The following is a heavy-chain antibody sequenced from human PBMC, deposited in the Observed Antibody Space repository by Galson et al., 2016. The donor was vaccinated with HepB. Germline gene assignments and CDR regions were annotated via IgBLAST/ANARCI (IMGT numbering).Heavy chain of an antibody. CDR2: ISAYNGNT. D-gene: IGHD2-2*01. CDR1: GYTFTTYG. J-gene: IGHJ6*02. V-gene: IGHV1-18*01. CDR3: SRGPRKIRYQLLEIYYYYYAMDV. Sequence: SVKVSCKASGYTFTTYGISWVRQAPGQGLEWMGWISAYNGNTHYAEKLQGRVTMTKDTSTSTAYMELRNLRSDETAVYYCSRGPRKIRYQLLEIYYYYYAMDVWGQGTTVTVSS.